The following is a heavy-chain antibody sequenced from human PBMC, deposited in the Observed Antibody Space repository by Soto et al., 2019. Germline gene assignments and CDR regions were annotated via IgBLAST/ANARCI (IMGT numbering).Heavy chain of an antibody. V-gene: IGHV1-69*13. D-gene: IGHD5-18*01. CDR1: GYTFTSYG. Sequence: GASVKVSCKASGYTFTSYGISWVRQAPGQGLEWMGGIIPIFGTANYAQKFQGRVTITADESTSTAYMELSSLRSEDTAVYYCVNGYSYATSRDYWGQGTLVTVSS. CDR3: VNGYSYATSRDY. J-gene: IGHJ4*02. CDR2: IIPIFGTA.